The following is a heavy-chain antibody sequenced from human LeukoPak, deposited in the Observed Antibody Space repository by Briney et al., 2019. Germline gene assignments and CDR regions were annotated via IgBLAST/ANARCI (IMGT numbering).Heavy chain of an antibody. Sequence: GGSLRLSCAASGFTLTGYGMDCVRQAPGKGLEWVALIRSEGRNKYYADSVKGRFTISRDNSKNTLYLQKNSVRPEDTGLYYCAKHVAGEHCDYGGQGGRATVSS. CDR3: AKHVAGEHCDY. V-gene: IGHV3-30*02. CDR2: IRSEGRNK. J-gene: IGHJ4*02. CDR1: GFTLTGYG. D-gene: IGHD2-15*01.